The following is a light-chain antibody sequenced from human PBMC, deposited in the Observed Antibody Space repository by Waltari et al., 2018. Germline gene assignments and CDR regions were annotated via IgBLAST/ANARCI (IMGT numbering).Light chain of an antibody. V-gene: IGLV4-69*01. CDR2: INRDGSH. Sequence: QLVLTQSPSASASLGASVKLTCTLSSGHSNYAIAWHQQQAEKGPRYLMKINRDGSHNKGDGIPDRVSGSTSGAERYLTISSLQSEDEADDYCQTWGAGIRVFGTGTKVTVL. J-gene: IGLJ1*01. CDR3: QTWGAGIRV. CDR1: SGHSNYA.